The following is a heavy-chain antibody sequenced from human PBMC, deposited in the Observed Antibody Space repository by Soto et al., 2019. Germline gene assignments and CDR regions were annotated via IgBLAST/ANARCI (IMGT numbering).Heavy chain of an antibody. V-gene: IGHV1-18*01. Sequence: ASVKISCKASAYTFTNYGISGVRQAPARGLEWMGWISAYNGNINYAQKFRGRVTMTTDTSTSSAYLEVGSLRSDDTAVYYCARSGGSWNLSELDAWGQGTLLNVSS. CDR2: ISAYNGNI. CDR1: AYTFTNYG. D-gene: IGHD2-15*01. CDR3: ARSGGSWNLSELDA. J-gene: IGHJ5*02.